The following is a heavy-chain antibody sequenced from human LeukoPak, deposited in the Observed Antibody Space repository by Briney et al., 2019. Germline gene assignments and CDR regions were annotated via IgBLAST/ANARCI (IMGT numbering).Heavy chain of an antibody. D-gene: IGHD3-10*01. CDR1: GYTFSDYY. V-gene: IGHV1-46*01. J-gene: IGHJ4*02. CDR3: ARALTRLSYYNPSFDY. CDR2: VNPSGATT. Sequence: ASVKVSCKASGYTFSDYYVHWVRRAPGQGLEWMGMVNPSGATTGYVQRFQGRLTVTRDTSTNTVYMELTSLRSEDTAVYFCARALTRLSYYNPSFDYWGQGTLVTVSS.